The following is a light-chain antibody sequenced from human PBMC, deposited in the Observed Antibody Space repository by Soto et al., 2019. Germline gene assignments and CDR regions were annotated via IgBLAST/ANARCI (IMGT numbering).Light chain of an antibody. J-gene: IGKJ4*01. V-gene: IGKV1-39*01. Sequence: DIQMTQSPSSLSASVGDRVTITCRASQSISNYLNWYQQKPGKAPRLLIYAASSLQSGVPSRFSGSGSGTYFTLTIISLQPEDFATYYCQQSYSTPLTFGGGTKVDIK. CDR2: AAS. CDR1: QSISNY. CDR3: QQSYSTPLT.